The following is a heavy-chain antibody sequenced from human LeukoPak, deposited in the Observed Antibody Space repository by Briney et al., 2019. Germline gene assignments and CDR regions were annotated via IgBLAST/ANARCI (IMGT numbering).Heavy chain of an antibody. V-gene: IGHV3-48*02. CDR1: GFTFSGYS. J-gene: IGHJ3*02. D-gene: IGHD1-1*01. CDR2: ISSSSSAL. Sequence: GGSLRLSCAASGFTFSGYSMNWVRQAPGKGLEWVSYISSSSSALYYADSVKGRFTISRDNAKKSLYLQMNSLRDEDTAVYYCVRETMYAFDIWGQGTIVTVSS. CDR3: VRETMYAFDI.